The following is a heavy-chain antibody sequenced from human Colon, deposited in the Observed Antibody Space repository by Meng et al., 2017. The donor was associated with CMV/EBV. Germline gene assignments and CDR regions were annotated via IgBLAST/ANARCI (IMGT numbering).Heavy chain of an antibody. CDR2: IKPSGGST. J-gene: IGHJ4*02. CDR3: TRDIVL. Sequence: QVQVVQSGAEVKKPGASVKVSCKASGFTFSTQYIHWVRQAPGQGLEWLGIIKPSGGSTGYAQKFQGRVTMTRDTSTSTVYMELSSLRSEDTAMYYCTRDIVLWGQGTLVTVSS. V-gene: IGHV1-46*01. CDR1: GFTFSTQY. D-gene: IGHD2-15*01.